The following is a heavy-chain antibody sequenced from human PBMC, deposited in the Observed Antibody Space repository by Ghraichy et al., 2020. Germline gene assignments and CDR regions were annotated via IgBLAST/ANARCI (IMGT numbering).Heavy chain of an antibody. J-gene: IGHJ4*02. D-gene: IGHD4-11*01. CDR1: GFSFVDSW. V-gene: IGHV3-7*03. Sequence: GRSLRLSCAASGFSFVDSWMTWVRQAPGKGLEWVANIKQDGAEKNYLGSVEGRFTISRDNAKNSLYLEMNSLRTDDTAVYYCARRRYSSDYWGQGTVVTVSS. CDR3: ARRRYSSDY. CDR2: IKQDGAEK.